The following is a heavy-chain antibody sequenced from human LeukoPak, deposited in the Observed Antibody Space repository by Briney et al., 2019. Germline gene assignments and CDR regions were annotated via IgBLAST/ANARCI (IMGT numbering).Heavy chain of an antibody. D-gene: IGHD6-13*01. J-gene: IGHJ4*02. Sequence: GGSLRLSCAASGFTFSSYAMSWVRQAPGKGLEWVSAISGSGGSTYYADSVKGRFTISRDNSKNTLYLQMNSLRAEDTAVYYCAKVDSSSWYAPLPFDYWGQGTLVTVSS. CDR3: AKVDSSSWYAPLPFDY. V-gene: IGHV3-23*01. CDR1: GFTFSSYA. CDR2: ISGSGGST.